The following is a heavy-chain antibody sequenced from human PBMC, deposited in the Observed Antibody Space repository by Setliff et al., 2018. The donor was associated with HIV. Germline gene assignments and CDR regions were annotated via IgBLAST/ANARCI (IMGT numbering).Heavy chain of an antibody. V-gene: IGHV4-61*02. CDR1: GGSINSGSYY. CDR2: IYTSGST. CDR3: ARVGYHGSGRYSFDY. J-gene: IGHJ4*02. D-gene: IGHD3-10*01. Sequence: PSETLSLTCTVSGGSINSGSYYWNWIRQPAGKGLEWIGRIYTSGSTKYNPSLKSRVTISADTSKNQFSLNLSSVTAAETAVYYCARVGYHGSGRYSFDYWGQGTLVTV.